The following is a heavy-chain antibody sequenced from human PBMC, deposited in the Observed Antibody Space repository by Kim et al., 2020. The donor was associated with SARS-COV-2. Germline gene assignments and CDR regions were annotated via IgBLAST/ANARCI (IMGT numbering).Heavy chain of an antibody. CDR3: ARGSGSRNIPL. Sequence: ASVKVSCKASGYTFTNYPIHWVRQAPGQGLECMGWINGGDGDTRYSQKFQDRVTFTRDTSATTAYMELSSLRSEDTAVYYCARGSGSRNIPLWGRGTLVTVSS. CDR1: GYTFTNYP. D-gene: IGHD2-21*01. V-gene: IGHV1-3*01. CDR2: INGGDGDT. J-gene: IGHJ4*02.